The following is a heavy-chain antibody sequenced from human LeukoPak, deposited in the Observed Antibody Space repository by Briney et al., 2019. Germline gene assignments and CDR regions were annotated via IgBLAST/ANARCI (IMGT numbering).Heavy chain of an antibody. D-gene: IGHD2-2*01. CDR2: IYHSGST. Sequence: KTSETLFLTCTVSGGSISSSSYYWGWIRQPPGKGLEWIGSIYHSGSTYYNPSLKSRVTIAVETSKNQFSLKLSSVTAADTAVYYCARRGPPVVPAARSGWFDPWGQGTLVTVSS. CDR3: ARRGPPVVPAARSGWFDP. V-gene: IGHV4-39*07. CDR1: GGSISSSSYY. J-gene: IGHJ5*02.